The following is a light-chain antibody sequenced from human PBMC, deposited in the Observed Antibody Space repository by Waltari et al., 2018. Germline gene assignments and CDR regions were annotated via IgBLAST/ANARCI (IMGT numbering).Light chain of an antibody. CDR1: SWSVSSSYQ. CDR3: LLSMGSGIWV. CDR2: NTN. J-gene: IGLJ3*02. Sequence: QTMVTQEPSFSVSPGVTITVTCGLTSWSVSSSYQARCYQQTPGHAPRTLIYNTNTRYSMVPDRFSGSIVGNNAALTITGSQADDECDYYCLLSMGSGIWVFGGGTKVTVL. V-gene: IGLV8-61*01.